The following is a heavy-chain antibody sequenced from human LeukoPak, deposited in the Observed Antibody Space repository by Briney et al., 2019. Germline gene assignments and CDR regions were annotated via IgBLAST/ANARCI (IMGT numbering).Heavy chain of an antibody. CDR1: GFTFSSYS. J-gene: IGHJ4*02. D-gene: IGHD2-15*01. V-gene: IGHV3-30*03. CDR2: ISYDGSNK. CDR3: ARGHVATYFDY. Sequence: PGGSLRLSCAASGFTFSSYSMNWVRQAPGKGLEWVAVISYDGSNKYYADSVKGRFTISRDNSKNTLYLQMNSLRAEDTAVYYCARGHVATYFDYWGQGTLVTVSS.